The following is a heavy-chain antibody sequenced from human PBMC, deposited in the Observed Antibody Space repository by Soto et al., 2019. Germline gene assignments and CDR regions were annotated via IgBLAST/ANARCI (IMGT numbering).Heavy chain of an antibody. V-gene: IGHV1-18*04. CDR2: ISGYNGNT. Sequence: QVQLVQSGAEVKKPWASVKVSCKASGYTFTIYGISWVRQAPGQGLEWMGWISGYNGNTDYAQNLQDRVTLTTDASTSSGYMELRSLRSDDTAVYYGARVDYYDRSGYYGYWGQGTLITVSA. CDR3: ARVDYYDRSGYYGY. J-gene: IGHJ4*02. CDR1: GYTFTIYG. D-gene: IGHD3-22*01.